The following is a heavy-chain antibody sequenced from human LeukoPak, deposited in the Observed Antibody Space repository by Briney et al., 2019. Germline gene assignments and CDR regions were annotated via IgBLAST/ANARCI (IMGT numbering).Heavy chain of an antibody. CDR1: GFSLSSSGLG. CDR3: AHSRHTARVEN. V-gene: IGHV2-5*02. Sequence: ESSPTLVNPTQTLTLTCTFSGFSLSSSGLGVGWIRQPPGKAREWLALIYWDDDKRCSPSLKTRLTITKDTSKNQVVLTMTNVDPVDTGTYYCAHSRHTARVENWGQGTLVTVSS. D-gene: IGHD5-18*01. J-gene: IGHJ4*02. CDR2: IYWDDDK.